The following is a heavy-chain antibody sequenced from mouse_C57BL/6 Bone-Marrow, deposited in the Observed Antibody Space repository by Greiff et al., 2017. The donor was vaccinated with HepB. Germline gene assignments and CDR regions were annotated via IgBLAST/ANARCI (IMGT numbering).Heavy chain of an antibody. D-gene: IGHD1-1*01. V-gene: IGHV5-12*01. J-gene: IGHJ1*03. CDR2: ISNGGGST. CDR3: ARFWDYGSSYWYFDV. CDR1: GFTFSDYY. Sequence: EVMLVESGGGLVQPGGSLKLSCAASGFTFSDYYMYWVRQTPEKRLEWVAYISNGGGSTYYPDTVKGRFTISRDNAKNTLYLQMSRLKSEETAMYYCARFWDYGSSYWYFDVWGTGTTVTVSS.